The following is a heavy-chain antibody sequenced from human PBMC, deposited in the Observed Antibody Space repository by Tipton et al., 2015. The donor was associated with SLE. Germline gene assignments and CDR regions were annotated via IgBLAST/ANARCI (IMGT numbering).Heavy chain of an antibody. CDR1: GFSFRSYA. D-gene: IGHD2-21*02. Sequence: SLRLSCIASGFSFRSYAMSWVRRAPGRGLEWVSAISGGGGSTYYADSVKGRFTISTDISKNTLFPQLNNLGADDTAIYYCAKFEKANDFYLDYWGQGALVTVSS. CDR2: ISGGGGST. V-gene: IGHV3-23*01. J-gene: IGHJ4*02. CDR3: AKFEKANDFYLDY.